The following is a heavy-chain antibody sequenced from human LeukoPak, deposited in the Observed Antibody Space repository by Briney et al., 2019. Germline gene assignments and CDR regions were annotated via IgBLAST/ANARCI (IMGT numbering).Heavy chain of an antibody. D-gene: IGHD6-13*01. CDR2: INSDGGTT. CDR3: ARAAAAVDY. J-gene: IGHJ4*02. V-gene: IGHV3-74*01. Sequence: GGSLRLSCAASGFTFRSYWMHWVRQAAGKGLVWVSRINSDGGTTTYADSVKGRFTISRDNAKNTLYLQMNSLRAEDTAVYYCARAAAAVDYWGQGTLVTVSS. CDR1: GFTFRSYW.